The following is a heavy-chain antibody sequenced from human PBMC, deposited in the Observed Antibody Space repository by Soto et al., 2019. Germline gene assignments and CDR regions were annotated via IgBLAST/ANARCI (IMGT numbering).Heavy chain of an antibody. Sequence: SETLSLNCAVYGGSISSGAYYQSWISQPPGKGLEWIGYIYYSGSTYYNPSLKSRVSISVDTPKNPFSLKLSSVPAADAAVFYCPGVVQNFWSGYFDYWGQGTLVTVSS. J-gene: IGHJ4*02. V-gene: IGHV4-30-4*01. CDR1: GGSISSGAYY. CDR3: PGVVQNFWSGYFDY. D-gene: IGHD3-3*01. CDR2: IYYSGST.